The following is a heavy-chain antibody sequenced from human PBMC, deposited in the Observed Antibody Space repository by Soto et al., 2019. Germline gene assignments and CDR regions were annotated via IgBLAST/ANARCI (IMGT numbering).Heavy chain of an antibody. J-gene: IGHJ5*02. CDR1: GYTFTSYA. D-gene: IGHD6-19*01. CDR2: INAGNGNT. Sequence: ASVKVSCKASGYTFTSYALHWVRQAPGQMLEWMGWINAGNGNTKYSQKFQARVTITRDTSASTAYMELSSLRSEDTAVYYCARDRAWLTVAGTGRWFDPWGQGTLVTVSS. CDR3: ARDRAWLTVAGTGRWFDP. V-gene: IGHV1-3*01.